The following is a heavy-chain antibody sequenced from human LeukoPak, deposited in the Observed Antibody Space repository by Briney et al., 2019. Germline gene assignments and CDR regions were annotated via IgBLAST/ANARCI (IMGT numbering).Heavy chain of an antibody. CDR3: APSGGGGNSGFPFDY. CDR1: GYTFTGYY. CDR2: INPNSGGT. V-gene: IGHV1-2*02. Sequence: ASVKVSCKASGYTFTGYYMHWVRQAPGRGLEWMGWINPNSGGTNYAQKFQGRVTMTRDTSISTAYMELSRLRSDDTAVYYCAPSGGGGNSGFPFDYWGQGTLVTVSS. J-gene: IGHJ4*02. D-gene: IGHD4-23*01.